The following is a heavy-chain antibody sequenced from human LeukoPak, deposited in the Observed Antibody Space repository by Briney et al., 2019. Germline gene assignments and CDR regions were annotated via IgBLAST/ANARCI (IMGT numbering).Heavy chain of an antibody. CDR3: AETNTQDWFDP. CDR2: IYHSGET. Sequence: SETLSLTCRVSGGSISSTSYYWGWIRQPPGKGLEWIASIYHSGETFDNPSLESRVAISVDTSNNEVFLDLYSVTAADTAMYYYAETNTQDWFDPWGRGTLVTVSS. J-gene: IGHJ5*02. D-gene: IGHD2-8*01. V-gene: IGHV4-39*07. CDR1: GGSISSTSYY.